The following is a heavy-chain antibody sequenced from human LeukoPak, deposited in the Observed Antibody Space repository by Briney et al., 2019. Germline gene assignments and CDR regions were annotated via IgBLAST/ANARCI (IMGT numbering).Heavy chain of an antibody. CDR3: AKGGWVGYCSSTSCYWGFDY. CDR2: ISGSGGGT. V-gene: IGHV3-23*01. Sequence: GGSLRLSCAASGFTFSSYAMSWVRQAPGKGLEWVSAISGSGGGTYYADSVKGRFTISRDNSKNTLYLQMNSLRAEDMAVYYCAKGGWVGYCSSTSCYWGFDYWGQGTLVTVSS. J-gene: IGHJ4*02. D-gene: IGHD2-2*01. CDR1: GFTFSSYA.